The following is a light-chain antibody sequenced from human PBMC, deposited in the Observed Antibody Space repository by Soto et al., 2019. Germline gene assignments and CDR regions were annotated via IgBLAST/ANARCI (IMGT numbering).Light chain of an antibody. CDR1: QSINSW. Sequence: DIQMTLSPSTLSASVGDSITITCRASQSINSWLAWYQQKPGKAPKLLIYKASSLESGVPSRFSGSGSGTEFTLTISSLQPDDFATYYCQQYNSYPWTFGQGTKVEIK. V-gene: IGKV1-5*03. J-gene: IGKJ1*01. CDR2: KAS. CDR3: QQYNSYPWT.